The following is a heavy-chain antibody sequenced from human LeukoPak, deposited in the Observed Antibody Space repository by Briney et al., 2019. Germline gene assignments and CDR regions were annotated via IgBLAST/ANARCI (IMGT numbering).Heavy chain of an antibody. CDR2: MNPNSGNT. V-gene: IGHV1-8*01. J-gene: IGHJ4*02. D-gene: IGHD3-10*01. Sequence: GASVKVSCKASGYTLTSYDINWVRQATGQGLEWMGWMNPNSGNTGYAQKFQGRVTMTRNTSISTAYMELSSLRSEDTAVYYCARANTMVRGVIPYYWGQGTLVTVSS. CDR1: GYTLTSYD. CDR3: ARANTMVRGVIPYY.